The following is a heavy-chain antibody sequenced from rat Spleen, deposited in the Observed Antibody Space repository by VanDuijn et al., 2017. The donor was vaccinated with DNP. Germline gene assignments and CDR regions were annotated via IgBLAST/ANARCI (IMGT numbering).Heavy chain of an antibody. D-gene: IGHD3-8*01. Sequence: EVQLVESGGGLVQPGRSLQLSCAASGFTFSDYYMAWVRQAPTKGLEWVASISYDGGSTYYRDSVKGRFSLSRDNAKSTLYLQVNSLRSEDTATYYCTSNPHIRTAAPFDYWGQGAMVTVSS. CDR3: TSNPHIRTAAPFDY. J-gene: IGHJ2*01. V-gene: IGHV5-20*01. CDR2: ISYDGGST. CDR1: GFTFSDYY.